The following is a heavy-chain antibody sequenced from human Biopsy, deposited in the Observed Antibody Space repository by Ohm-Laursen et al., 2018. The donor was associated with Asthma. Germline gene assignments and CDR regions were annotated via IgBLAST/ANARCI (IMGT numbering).Heavy chain of an antibody. Sequence: GTLSLTCDVYPGSFSDFFWTWIRQSPGKGLEWIGETNERGVTNNNPSLKSRVIISIDTYWNRVSLKLTSVTAADTAVYYCARGPELDVWGQGTTVTVSS. CDR3: ARGPELDV. V-gene: IGHV4-34*01. J-gene: IGHJ6*02. CDR1: PGSFSDFF. CDR2: TNERGVT.